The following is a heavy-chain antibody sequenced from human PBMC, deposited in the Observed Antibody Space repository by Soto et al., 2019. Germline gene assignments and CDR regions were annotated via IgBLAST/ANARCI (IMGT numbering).Heavy chain of an antibody. J-gene: IGHJ6*02. V-gene: IGHV4-39*01. CDR3: ARQSGVLCFGEPIDYGMDV. CDR1: GGSISSSSYY. D-gene: IGHD3-10*01. CDR2: IYYSGST. Sequence: SETLSLTCTVSGGSISSSSYYWGWIRQPPGKGLEWIGSIYYSGSTYYNPSLKSRVTISVDTSKNQFSLKLSSVTAADTAVYYCARQSGVLCFGEPIDYGMDVWGQGTTVTVSS.